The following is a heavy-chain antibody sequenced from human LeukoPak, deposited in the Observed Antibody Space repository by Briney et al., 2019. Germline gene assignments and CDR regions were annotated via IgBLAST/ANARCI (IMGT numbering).Heavy chain of an antibody. Sequence: RGSLRLSCAASGFTFTSYNMNWVRQAPGKGLEWVSSITSSSSYIYYADSVKGRFTISRDNAKNSLYLQMDSLRVEDTAVYYCAKGRLRYFDWLLSDFDYWGQGTLVTVSS. J-gene: IGHJ4*02. CDR2: ITSSSSYI. CDR1: GFTFTSYN. D-gene: IGHD3-9*01. CDR3: AKGRLRYFDWLLSDFDY. V-gene: IGHV3-21*06.